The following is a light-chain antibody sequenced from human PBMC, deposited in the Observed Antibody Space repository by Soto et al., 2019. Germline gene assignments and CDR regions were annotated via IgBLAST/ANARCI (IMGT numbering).Light chain of an antibody. CDR2: GNS. V-gene: IGLV1-40*01. J-gene: IGLJ1*01. Sequence: CLLPQPPSVSGSPGQKGTISCPGSSSNIGAGYDVHWYQQLPGTAPKLLIYGNSNRPSGVPDRFSGSKSGTSASLAITGLQAEDEADYYCQSYDSSLSGPYVFGTGTKVTVL. CDR3: QSYDSSLSGPYV. CDR1: SSNIGAGYD.